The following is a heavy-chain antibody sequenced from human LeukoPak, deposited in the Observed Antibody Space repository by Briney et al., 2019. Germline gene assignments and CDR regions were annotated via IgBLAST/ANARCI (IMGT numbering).Heavy chain of an antibody. D-gene: IGHD2-21*02. J-gene: IGHJ5*02. V-gene: IGHV1-8*01. CDR2: MNPNSGNT. Sequence: ASVKVSCKASGYTFTSYDINWVRQATGQGLEWMGWMNPNSGNTGYAQKFQGRVTMTRNTSISTAYMELSSPRSEDTAVYYCARGTELRGGNSRDWFDPWGQGTLVTVSS. CDR1: GYTFTSYD. CDR3: ARGTELRGGNSRDWFDP.